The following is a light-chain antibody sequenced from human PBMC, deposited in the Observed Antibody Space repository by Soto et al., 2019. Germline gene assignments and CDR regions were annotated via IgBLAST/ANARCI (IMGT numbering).Light chain of an antibody. Sequence: QCVLTQPASVSEAAGEAITISCTGTSSDIGGYSYVSWYQQHPGKAPKLMIYDVSNRPSGVSNRFSGSRSGNTASLTISGLQAEDEADYFCTSYTRSSTYVVFGGGTKVTVL. J-gene: IGLJ2*01. CDR1: SSDIGGYSY. CDR2: DVS. CDR3: TSYTRSSTYVV. V-gene: IGLV2-14*01.